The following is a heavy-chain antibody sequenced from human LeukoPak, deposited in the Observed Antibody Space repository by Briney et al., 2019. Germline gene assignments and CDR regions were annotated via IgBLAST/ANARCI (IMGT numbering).Heavy chain of an antibody. CDR1: GYSISSGYY. Sequence: LETLSLTCAVSGYSISSGYYWGWIRQPPGKGLEWIGSIYHSGSTYYNPSLKSRVTISVDTSKNQFSLKLSSVTAADTAVYYCARHGEDIVVVPAAIMYGWFDPWGQGTLVTVSS. V-gene: IGHV4-38-2*01. CDR3: ARHGEDIVVVPAAIMYGWFDP. CDR2: IYHSGST. D-gene: IGHD2-2*02. J-gene: IGHJ5*02.